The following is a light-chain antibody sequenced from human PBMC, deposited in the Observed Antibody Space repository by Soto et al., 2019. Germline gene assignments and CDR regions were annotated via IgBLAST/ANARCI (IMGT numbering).Light chain of an antibody. CDR2: WAS. CDR3: QQYYTTRG. Sequence: DIVMTQSPGSLAVSLGERATINCKSSQSILYSSNNKNYLAWYQQKSGQPPKLLLYWASARESGVPDRCSGSGYGIDIGHTISSLQAEDVAGYYYQQYYTTRGVGGGTKVEIK. CDR1: QSILYSSNNKNY. J-gene: IGKJ4*01. V-gene: IGKV4-1*01.